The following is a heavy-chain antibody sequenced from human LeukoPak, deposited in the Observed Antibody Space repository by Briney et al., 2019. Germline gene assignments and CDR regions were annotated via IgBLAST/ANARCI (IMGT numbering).Heavy chain of an antibody. D-gene: IGHD6-19*01. CDR3: ARGGIAVAGYYFDY. Sequence: SETLSLTCSVSGGSISSYYWSWIRQPPGKGLEWVGYIYYSGSTNYNPSLKSRVTISVDTSKNQFSLKLSSVTAADTAVYYCARGGIAVAGYYFDYWGQGTLVTVSS. J-gene: IGHJ4*02. V-gene: IGHV4-59*01. CDR1: GGSISSYY. CDR2: IYYSGST.